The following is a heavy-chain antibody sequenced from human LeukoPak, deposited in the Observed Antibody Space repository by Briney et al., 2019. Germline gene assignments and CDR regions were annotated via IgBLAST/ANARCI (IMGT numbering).Heavy chain of an antibody. D-gene: IGHD3-3*01. J-gene: IGHJ4*02. CDR3: ARVDFWSGYLDY. Sequence: SETLSLTCTVSGSSISSYYWSWIRQPPGKGLEWIGYIYYSGSTNYNPSLKSRVTISVDTSKNQFSLKLSSVTAADTAVYYCARVDFWSGYLDYWGQGTLVTVSS. CDR1: GSSISSYY. V-gene: IGHV4-59*01. CDR2: IYYSGST.